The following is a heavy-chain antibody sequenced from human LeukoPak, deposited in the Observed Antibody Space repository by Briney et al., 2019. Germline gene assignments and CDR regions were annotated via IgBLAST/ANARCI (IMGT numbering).Heavy chain of an antibody. D-gene: IGHD3-10*01. V-gene: IGHV4-59*01. CDR1: GGSISSYY. CDR2: IYYSGST. J-gene: IGHJ6*03. CDR3: AREDSGSYYNFYYFYMDV. Sequence: SETLSLTCTVSGGSISSYYWSWIRQPPGKGLEWIGYIYYSGSTNYNPSLKSRVTISVDTSRNQFSLKLSSVTAADTAVYYCAREDSGSYYNFYYFYMDVWGKGTTVTISS.